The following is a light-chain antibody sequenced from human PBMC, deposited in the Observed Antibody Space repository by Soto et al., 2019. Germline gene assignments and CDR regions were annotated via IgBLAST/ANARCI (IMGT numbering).Light chain of an antibody. V-gene: IGKV1-5*01. CDR2: DAS. CDR1: QTIRSW. J-gene: IGKJ1*01. Sequence: DIQMTQSPSTLSASVGDRVTITCRASQTIRSWLAWYQQKPGKAPKLLISDASSLKSGVPSRFSGSGSATEFTLTISSLQPDDFATYYCQQYNGYSRTFGQGTKVEAK. CDR3: QQYNGYSRT.